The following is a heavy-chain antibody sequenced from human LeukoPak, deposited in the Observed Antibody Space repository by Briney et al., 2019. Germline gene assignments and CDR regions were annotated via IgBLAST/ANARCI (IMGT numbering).Heavy chain of an antibody. J-gene: IGHJ5*01. V-gene: IGHV1-2*02. CDR1: GYTFIGYN. CDR3: ARENWFDS. Sequence: ASVKVSCKASGYTFIGYNMHWVREAPGQGLEWMGWINPNSGVTNYAQKFQDRVTMTRDTSISTAYMELSRLTSDDTAVYYCARENWFDSGGQGTLVSVSS. CDR2: INPNSGVT.